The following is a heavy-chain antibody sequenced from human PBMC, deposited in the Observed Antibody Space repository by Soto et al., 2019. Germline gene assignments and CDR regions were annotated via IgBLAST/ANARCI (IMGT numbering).Heavy chain of an antibody. CDR2: ISAYNGNT. Sequence: QVQLVQSGAEVKKPGASVKVSCKASGYTFTSYGISWVRQAPGQGLEWMGWISAYNGNTNYAQKLQGRVTMTTDTSTSTAYMELRSLRSDDTAVYYCVSGYSSSVNYYYYYGMDVWGQGTTVTVSS. CDR3: VSGYSSSVNYYYYYGMDV. J-gene: IGHJ6*02. V-gene: IGHV1-18*01. CDR1: GYTFTSYG. D-gene: IGHD6-6*01.